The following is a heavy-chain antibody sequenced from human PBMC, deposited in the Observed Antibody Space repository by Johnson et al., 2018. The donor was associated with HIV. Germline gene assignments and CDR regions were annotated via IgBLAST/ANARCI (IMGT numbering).Heavy chain of an antibody. CDR3: GRMTTTVSHHDAFDI. CDR2: IYSGGST. V-gene: IGHV3-66*01. D-gene: IGHD4-17*01. Sequence: EVQLVESGGGLVQPGGSLRLSCGASGFTVRSNYMSWVRQAPGKGLEWVSLIYSGGSTYYADSVKGRFTISRDNSKNTRYLQMNSLRAEDTAVYYCGRMTTTVSHHDAFDIRGQGTMVTVSS. CDR1: GFTVRSNY. J-gene: IGHJ3*02.